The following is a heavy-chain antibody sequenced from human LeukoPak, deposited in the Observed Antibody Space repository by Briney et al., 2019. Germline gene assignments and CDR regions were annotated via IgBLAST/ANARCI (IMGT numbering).Heavy chain of an antibody. CDR1: GFTFSSYG. Sequence: GGSLRLSCTASGFTFSSYGMHWVRQAPGKGLEWVAVLSYDGSNKYYADSVKGRFTICRDNSKTTLYLQMNSLRVEDTAVYYCAGSVTSWFDPWGQGTLVTVSS. CDR2: LSYDGSNK. D-gene: IGHD4-17*01. V-gene: IGHV3-30*03. CDR3: AGSVTSWFDP. J-gene: IGHJ5*02.